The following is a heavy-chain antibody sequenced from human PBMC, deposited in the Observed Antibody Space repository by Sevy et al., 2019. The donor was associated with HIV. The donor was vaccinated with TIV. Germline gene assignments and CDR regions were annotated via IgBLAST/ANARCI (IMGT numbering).Heavy chain of an antibody. CDR2: INSDGSST. Sequence: GGSLRLSCAASGFTFSSYWMHWVRQAPGKGLVWVSRINSDGSSTSYADSVKGRFTISRDNAKNTLYLQMNSLRAEDTAVYYCAREYCSGGSCYSAGYYCYYGMDVWGQGTTVTVSS. J-gene: IGHJ6*02. CDR3: AREYCSGGSCYSAGYYCYYGMDV. D-gene: IGHD2-15*01. V-gene: IGHV3-74*01. CDR1: GFTFSSYW.